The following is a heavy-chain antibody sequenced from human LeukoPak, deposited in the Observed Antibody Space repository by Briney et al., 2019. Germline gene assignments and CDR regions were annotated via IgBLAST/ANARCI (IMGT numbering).Heavy chain of an antibody. CDR1: GYTFIDYF. CDR2: LNPNNGNT. D-gene: IGHD7-27*01. V-gene: IGHV1-2*06. Sequence: GASVKVSSTTSGYTFIDYFIHWVRQAPGHRLEWMGRLNPNNGNTYYAQDFQGRVTMTRDTSISTAYMELSRLTSDDTAVYYCARDLSSTSNWEFDYWGQGTLVTVSS. CDR3: ARDLSSTSNWEFDY. J-gene: IGHJ4*02.